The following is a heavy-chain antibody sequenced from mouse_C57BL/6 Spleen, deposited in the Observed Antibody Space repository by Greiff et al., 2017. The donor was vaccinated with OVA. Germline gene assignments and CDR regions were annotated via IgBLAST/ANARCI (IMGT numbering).Heavy chain of an antibody. V-gene: IGHV3-6*01. CDR2: ISYDGSN. D-gene: IGHD1-1*01. Sequence: EVQLVESGPGLVKPSQSLSLTCSVTGYSITSCYYWNWIRQFPGNKLEWMGYISYDGSNNYNPSLKNRISITRDTSKNQFFLKLNSVTTEDTATYYCARAGGSSYAWFAYWGQGTLVTVSA. J-gene: IGHJ3*01. CDR1: GYSITSCYY. CDR3: ARAGGSSYAWFAY.